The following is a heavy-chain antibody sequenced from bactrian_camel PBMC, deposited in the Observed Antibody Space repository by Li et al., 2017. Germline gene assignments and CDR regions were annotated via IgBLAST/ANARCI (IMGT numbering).Heavy chain of an antibody. Sequence: HVQLVESGGGSVQAGGSLNLSCEASGYNYDRNCLGWFRQAPGKEREVVAHLYVRGDETFYAVAVKGRFIISQDNAKRTLYLQMDDLKPEDTAVYYCAADPRRWLLLTGDYEYSYWVQGTQVTVS. CDR2: LYVRGDET. J-gene: IGHJ4*01. CDR3: AADPRRWLLLTGDYEYSY. D-gene: IGHD2*01. V-gene: IGHV3S63*01. CDR1: GYNYDRNC.